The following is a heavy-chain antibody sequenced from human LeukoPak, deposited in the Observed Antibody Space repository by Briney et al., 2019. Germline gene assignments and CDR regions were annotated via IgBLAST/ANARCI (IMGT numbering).Heavy chain of an antibody. D-gene: IGHD5-12*01. CDR3: ARAGGDIVATNSEALDY. Sequence: RSSETLSLTCAVYGGSFSGYYWSWIRQPPGKGLEWIGEINHSGSTNYNPSLKSRVTISVDTSKNQFSLKLSSVTAADTAVYYCARAGGDIVATNSEALDYWGQGTPVTVSS. V-gene: IGHV4-34*01. CDR2: INHSGST. CDR1: GGSFSGYY. J-gene: IGHJ4*02.